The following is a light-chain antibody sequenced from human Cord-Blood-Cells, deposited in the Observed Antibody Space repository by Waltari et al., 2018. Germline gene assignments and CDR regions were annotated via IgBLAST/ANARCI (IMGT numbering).Light chain of an antibody. Sequence: EIVLTQSPGTLSLSPGERATLSCRASQSVSSSYLAWYQQKPGQAPRLLIYGASSRATGIPDRFSGSGSGTDFTLTISRLEPEDFAVYYCQQYDSSPMTLTFGGGTKVEIK. V-gene: IGKV3-20*01. CDR2: GAS. CDR1: QSVSSSY. J-gene: IGKJ4*01. CDR3: QQYDSSPMTLT.